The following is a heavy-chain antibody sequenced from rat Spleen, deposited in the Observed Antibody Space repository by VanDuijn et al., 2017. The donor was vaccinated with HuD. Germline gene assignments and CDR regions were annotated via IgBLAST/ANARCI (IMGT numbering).Heavy chain of an antibody. J-gene: IGHJ2*01. V-gene: IGHV5-7*01. Sequence: EVQLVESGGGLVQPGRSLKLSCAASGFTFSDYNMAWVRQAPKKGLEWVATINYDGSNTYYRDSLKGRFTISRDIAKTTLYLHMNSLRSEDTATYYCTRGTYYRHWGQGVMVTVSS. CDR2: INYDGSNT. CDR1: GFTFSDYN. D-gene: IGHD1-12*01. CDR3: TRGTYYRH.